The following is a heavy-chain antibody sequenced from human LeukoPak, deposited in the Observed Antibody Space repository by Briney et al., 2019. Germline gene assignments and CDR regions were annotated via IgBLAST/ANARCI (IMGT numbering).Heavy chain of an antibody. V-gene: IGHV3-48*04. CDR2: ISSSSITS. Sequence: PGGSLRLSCAASGFTFSSYSLNWVRQAPGKGLEWVSFISSSSITSYYADSVKGRFTISRDNAEKSLYLQMNSLRAEDTAVYYCARDRGGSYSAIDYWGQGTLVTVSS. J-gene: IGHJ4*02. CDR1: GFTFSSYS. D-gene: IGHD2-15*01. CDR3: ARDRGGSYSAIDY.